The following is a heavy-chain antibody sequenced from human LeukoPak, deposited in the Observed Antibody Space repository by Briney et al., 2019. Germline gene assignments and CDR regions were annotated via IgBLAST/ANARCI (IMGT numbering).Heavy chain of an antibody. CDR1: GFTFTSYW. D-gene: IGHD1-26*01. CDR2: ISSDGTTT. CDR3: VRDRYGSYDY. V-gene: IGHV3-74*01. J-gene: IGHJ4*02. Sequence: GGSLILSCAASGFTFTSYWMHWVRQAPGKGLVWVSHISSDGTTTACADSMKGRFTISRDNAKSTLYLQINSLRDEDTAVYYCVRDRYGSYDYWGQGTLVTASS.